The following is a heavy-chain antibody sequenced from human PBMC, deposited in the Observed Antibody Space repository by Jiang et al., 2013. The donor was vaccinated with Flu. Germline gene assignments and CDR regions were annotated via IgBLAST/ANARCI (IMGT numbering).Heavy chain of an antibody. D-gene: IGHD6-13*01. V-gene: IGHV3-9*01. CDR2: ISWNSGSI. J-gene: IGHJ2*01. CDR1: GFTFDDYA. Sequence: QLVESGGGLVQPGRSLRLSCAASGFTFDDYAMSWVRQAPGKGLEWVSGISWNSGSIGYADSVKGRFTISRDNAKKSLYLQMNSLRAEDTAFYYCAKDFRTHRAAPYWYFDLWGRGTLVTVSS. CDR3: AKDFRTHRAAPYWYFDL.